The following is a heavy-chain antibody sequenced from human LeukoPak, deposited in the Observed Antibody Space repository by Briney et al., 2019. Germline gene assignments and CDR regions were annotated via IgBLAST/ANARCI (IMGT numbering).Heavy chain of an antibody. J-gene: IGHJ4*02. CDR3: ATVTTGVTLYSLAY. CDR1: GFTVSTNY. Sequence: GGSLRLSCAASGFTVSTNYMNWVRQAPGKGLEWVSIIYSGGSTYYADSVKGRFTISRDNAKNSLYLQMNSLRPEHTAVYYCATVTTGVTLYSLAYCGQGTLVTVSS. D-gene: IGHD2-21*02. CDR2: IYSGGST. V-gene: IGHV3-53*01.